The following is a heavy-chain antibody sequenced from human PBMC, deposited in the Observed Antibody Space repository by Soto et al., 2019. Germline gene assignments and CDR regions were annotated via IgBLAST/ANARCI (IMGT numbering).Heavy chain of an antibody. CDR1: GDSVSSKSAA. CDR2: TYYRSKLYN. J-gene: IGHJ5*02. Sequence: QVQLQQSGPGLVKPSHTLSLTCAISGDSVSSKSAAWNWIRQSPSRGLEWLGRTYYRSKLYNDYAVSVKRRITINPATTKNQSSLKLNSATHEDTAVYYCVRDWSAWFDHWGQGTLVTVSS. V-gene: IGHV6-1*01. CDR3: VRDWSAWFDH. D-gene: IGHD3-3*01.